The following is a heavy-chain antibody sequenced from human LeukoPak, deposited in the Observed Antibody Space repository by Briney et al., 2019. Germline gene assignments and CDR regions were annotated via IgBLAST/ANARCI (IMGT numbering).Heavy chain of an antibody. CDR3: AKDGSGGSLPYYFDY. CDR1: GFTFSSYG. CDR2: ISGSGGST. Sequence: GGSLRLSCAASGFTFSSYGMSWVRQAPGKGLEWVSAISGSGGSTYYADSVKGRFTTSRDNSKNTLYLQMNSLRAEDTAVYYCAKDGSGGSLPYYFDYWGQGTLVTVSS. D-gene: IGHD1-26*01. V-gene: IGHV3-23*01. J-gene: IGHJ4*02.